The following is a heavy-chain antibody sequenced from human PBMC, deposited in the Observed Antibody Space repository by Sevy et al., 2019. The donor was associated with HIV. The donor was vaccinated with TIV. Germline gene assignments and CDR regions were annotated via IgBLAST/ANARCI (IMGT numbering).Heavy chain of an antibody. Sequence: GGSLRLSCAASGFIFTGYTITWVRQAPGKGLEWISSISRSGTTIYYGDSVEGRFTISRDNAKNSLYLQMNSLRAEDTAIYYCARKGGDYGIRFDTWGRGTLVTVSS. CDR1: GFIFTGYT. J-gene: IGHJ5*02. CDR3: ARKGGDYGIRFDT. D-gene: IGHD3-16*01. V-gene: IGHV3-48*04. CDR2: ISRSGTTI.